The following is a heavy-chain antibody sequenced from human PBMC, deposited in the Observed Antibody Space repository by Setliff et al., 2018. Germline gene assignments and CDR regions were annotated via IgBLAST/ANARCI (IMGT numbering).Heavy chain of an antibody. D-gene: IGHD3-22*01. J-gene: IGHJ4*02. V-gene: IGHV1-18*01. CDR2: ISAYNGNT. CDR1: GYTFTSFA. Sequence: ASVKVSCKASGYTFTSFAISWVRQAPGQGLEWMGWISAYNGNTKYAQMLQGRVTMTTDTSTSTAYMELRSLRSDDTAVYYCARDLGDSTMIFFDYWGQGTLVTVSS. CDR3: ARDLGDSTMIFFDY.